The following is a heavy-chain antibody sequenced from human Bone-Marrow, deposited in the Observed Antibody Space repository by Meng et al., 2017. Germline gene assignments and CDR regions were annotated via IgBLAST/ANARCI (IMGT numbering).Heavy chain of an antibody. CDR3: RLAYCMGDCVDY. V-gene: IGHV4-34*01. CDR1: GGSFSAYD. J-gene: IGHJ4*02. Sequence: QVQVQQWGAGRLKPSETLSLTCACYGGSFSAYDWSWIRQPPGKGLEWLGQINHSGSTNDNPSLKSRVTISIDTSRNQLSLKLSSVTAADTAVYYCRLAYCMGDCVDYWGQGTLVTVSS. CDR2: INHSGST. D-gene: IGHD2-21*01.